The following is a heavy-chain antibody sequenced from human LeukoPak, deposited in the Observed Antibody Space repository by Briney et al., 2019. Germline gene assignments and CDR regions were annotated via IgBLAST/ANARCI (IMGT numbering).Heavy chain of an antibody. CDR1: DFTLTNAW. D-gene: IGHD6-13*01. V-gene: IGHV3-15*07. J-gene: IGHJ3*02. CDR2: IKSKTDGGTT. CDR3: IIAPGLFAFET. Sequence: PGGSLRLSCAASDFTLTNAWVNWIRQAPGEGLEWVGRIKSKTDGGTTDFAAPVNGRFTISRDDSTNTVYLQMDSLKTEDTAAYYCIIAPGLFAFETWGQGTMVTVSS.